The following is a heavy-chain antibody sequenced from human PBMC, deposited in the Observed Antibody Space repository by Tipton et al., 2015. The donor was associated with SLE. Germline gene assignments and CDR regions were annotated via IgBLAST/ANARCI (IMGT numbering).Heavy chain of an antibody. V-gene: IGHV4-34*01. Sequence: LRLSCTVSGGSISSHYCSWIRQPPGKGLEWIGEINHSGSTNYNPSLKSRVTISVDTSKNQFSLKLSSVTAADTAVYYCARGLAVAGRHFDYWGQGTLVTVSS. CDR2: INHSGST. CDR1: GGSISSHY. CDR3: ARGLAVAGRHFDY. D-gene: IGHD6-19*01. J-gene: IGHJ4*02.